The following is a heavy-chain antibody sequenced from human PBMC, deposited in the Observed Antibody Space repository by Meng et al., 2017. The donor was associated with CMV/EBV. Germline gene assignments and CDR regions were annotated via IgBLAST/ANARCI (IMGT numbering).Heavy chain of an antibody. V-gene: IGHV1-18*01. Sequence: ASVKVSCKASGYTFTSYGISWVRQAPGQGLEWMEWISAYNGNTNYAQKLQGRVTMTTDTSTSTAYMELRSLRSDDTAVYYCARDRTARLRFLEWLPNHDAFDIWGQGTMVTVSS. D-gene: IGHD3-3*01. J-gene: IGHJ3*02. CDR1: GYTFTSYG. CDR3: ARDRTARLRFLEWLPNHDAFDI. CDR2: ISAYNGNT.